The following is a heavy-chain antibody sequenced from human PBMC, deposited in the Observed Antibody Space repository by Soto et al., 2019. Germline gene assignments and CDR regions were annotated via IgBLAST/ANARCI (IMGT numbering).Heavy chain of an antibody. D-gene: IGHD3-22*01. Sequence: GASVKVSCKASGYTFTNYAVHWVRQAPGQALEWMGWITPFNGNTKYAQKFQDRVTLTGDTSLNTAYMELSSLRSDDTAMFYCASGRYDASGYFDYWGQGTLVTVSS. CDR1: GYTFTNYA. J-gene: IGHJ4*02. CDR3: ASGRYDASGYFDY. V-gene: IGHV1-45*02. CDR2: ITPFNGNT.